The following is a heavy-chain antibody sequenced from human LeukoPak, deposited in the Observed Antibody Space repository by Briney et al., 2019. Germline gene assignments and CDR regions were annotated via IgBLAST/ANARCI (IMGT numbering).Heavy chain of an antibody. J-gene: IGHJ4*02. CDR1: GFTFSSYG. D-gene: IGHD5-18*01. CDR2: IRSDGSNK. V-gene: IGHV3-30*02. Sequence: GGSLRLSCAASGFTFSSYGMHWVRQAPGKGLEWVAFIRSDGSNKYYADSVKGRFTISRDDSKNTLYLQMDSLRVEDTAVYYCAKREDTTLVTGLGYWGQGTLVTVSS. CDR3: AKREDTTLVTGLGY.